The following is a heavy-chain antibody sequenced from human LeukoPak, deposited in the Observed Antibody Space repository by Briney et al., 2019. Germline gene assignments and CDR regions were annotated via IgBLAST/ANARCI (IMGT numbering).Heavy chain of an antibody. CDR1: GGSISRSNYY. CDR3: ARVFRVVAATPRGRFDP. CDR2: IGNIYYTGSS. D-gene: IGHD2-15*01. J-gene: IGHJ5*02. Sequence: PSETLSLTCTVSGGSISRSNYYWAWIRQPPGKGLEWIGNIGNIYYTGSSYYNPSLKSRVTISVDTSSNQFSLHLSSVTAADTAVYYCARVFRVVAATPRGRFDPWGQGTLVTVSS. V-gene: IGHV4-39*01.